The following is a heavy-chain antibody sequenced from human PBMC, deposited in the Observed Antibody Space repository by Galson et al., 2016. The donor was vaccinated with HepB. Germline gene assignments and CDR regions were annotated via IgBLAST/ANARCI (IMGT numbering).Heavy chain of an antibody. CDR3: AKDTRSGFYSLWFDP. V-gene: IGHV3-23*01. Sequence: SLRLSCAASGFTFRNYALSWVRQAPGTGLEWVSAISGRGGSPYYADSVKGRFTISRDNSTNTLYLQMNSLRVEDTALYYCAKDTRSGFYSLWFDPWGQGTLVTVSS. CDR1: GFTFRNYA. J-gene: IGHJ5*02. D-gene: IGHD3-3*01. CDR2: ISGRGGSP.